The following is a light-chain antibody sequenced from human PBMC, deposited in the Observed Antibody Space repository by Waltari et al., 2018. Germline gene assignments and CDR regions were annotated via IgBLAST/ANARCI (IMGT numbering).Light chain of an antibody. CDR2: KAS. CDR1: QSINSW. J-gene: IGKJ2*01. V-gene: IGKV1-5*03. Sequence: DIQMTQSPSTVSASVGDRVTITCRASQSINSWLAWYQQKPGKAPKLLLYKASTLESGVPSRFSGSGSVTEFTLTISSLQPDDCATYYCQEYNSYLYTFGQGTKLEIK. CDR3: QEYNSYLYT.